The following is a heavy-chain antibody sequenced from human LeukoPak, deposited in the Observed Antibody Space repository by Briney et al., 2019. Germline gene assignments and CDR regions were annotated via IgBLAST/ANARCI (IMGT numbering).Heavy chain of an antibody. CDR2: IIPIFGTA. J-gene: IGHJ5*02. CDR3: ASSSTELVGGYNWFDP. Sequence: SVKVSCKASGGTFSSYAISWVRQAPGQGLEWMGGIIPIFGTANYAQKFQDRVTITTDESTSTAYMELSSLRSEDTAVYYCASSSTELVGGYNWFDPWGQGTLVTVSS. D-gene: IGHD2-8*02. CDR1: GGTFSSYA. V-gene: IGHV1-69*05.